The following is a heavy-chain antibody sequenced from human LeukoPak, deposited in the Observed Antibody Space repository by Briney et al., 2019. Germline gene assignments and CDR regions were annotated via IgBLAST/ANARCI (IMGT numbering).Heavy chain of an antibody. D-gene: IGHD5-18*01. J-gene: IGHJ4*02. CDR3: ARVVRWIQLWLPSYFDY. V-gene: IGHV4-34*01. CDR1: GGSFSGYY. Sequence: PSETLSLTCAVYGGSFSGYYWSWIRQPPGKGLEWIGEINHSGSTNYNPSLKSRVTISVDTSKNQFSLKLSSVTAADTAVYYCARVVRWIQLWLPSYFDYWGQGTLVTVSS. CDR2: INHSGST.